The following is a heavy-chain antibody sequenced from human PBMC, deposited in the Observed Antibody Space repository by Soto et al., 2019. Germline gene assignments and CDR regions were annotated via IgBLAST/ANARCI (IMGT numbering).Heavy chain of an antibody. J-gene: IGHJ6*02. V-gene: IGHV3-30*18. CDR1: GFTFSSYG. Sequence: GGSLRLSCAASGFTFSSYGMHWVRQAPGKGLEWVAVISYDGSNKYYADSVKGRFTISRDNSKNTLYLQMNTLRAEDTAVYYCAKEGSSPSYYYYYGMDVWGQGTTVTVSS. D-gene: IGHD6-13*01. CDR3: AKEGSSPSYYYYYGMDV. CDR2: ISYDGSNK.